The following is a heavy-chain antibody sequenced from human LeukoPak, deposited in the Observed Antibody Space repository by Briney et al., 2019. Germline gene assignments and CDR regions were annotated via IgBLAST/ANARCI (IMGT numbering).Heavy chain of an antibody. Sequence: GGSLRLSCAASGFTVSSNYMSWVRQAPGKGLEWVSAISGSGGSTYYTESLKGRFTISRDNFKNTLYLQMNNLRAEDTAVYYCAKDLGMLGYCTSTSCSQDAFDIWGQGTMVTVSS. CDR2: ISGSGGST. CDR1: GFTVSSNY. CDR3: AKDLGMLGYCTSTSCSQDAFDI. J-gene: IGHJ3*02. V-gene: IGHV3-23*01. D-gene: IGHD2-2*01.